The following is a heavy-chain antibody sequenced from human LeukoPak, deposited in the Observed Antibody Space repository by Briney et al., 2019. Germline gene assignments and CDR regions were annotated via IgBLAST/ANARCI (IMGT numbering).Heavy chain of an antibody. CDR2: ITNSGNSK. V-gene: IGHV3-48*01. Sequence: GGSLRLSCAASEFTFSSYSMNWVRQAPGKGLEWVSYITNSGNSKSYADSVKGRFTISRDNTKNSLYLEMNSLRVEDTAVYYCARDKIVGATNFDYWGQGTLVTVSS. CDR1: EFTFSSYS. J-gene: IGHJ4*02. D-gene: IGHD1-26*01. CDR3: ARDKIVGATNFDY.